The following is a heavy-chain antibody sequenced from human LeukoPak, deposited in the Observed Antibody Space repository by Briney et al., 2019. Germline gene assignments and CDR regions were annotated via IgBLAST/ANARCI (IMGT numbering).Heavy chain of an antibody. J-gene: IGHJ6*03. CDR2: LSSSGSTI. D-gene: IGHD3-22*01. Sequence: HTGGSLRLSCAASGFTFSSYEMTWVRQAPGKGLEWVSYLSSSGSTIYYADSVKGRFSISRDNAKNSLYLQMNSLRAEDTAVYYCARDSSGYYHGAYYYYMDVWGKGTTVTVSS. V-gene: IGHV3-48*03. CDR3: ARDSSGYYHGAYYYYMDV. CDR1: GFTFSSYE.